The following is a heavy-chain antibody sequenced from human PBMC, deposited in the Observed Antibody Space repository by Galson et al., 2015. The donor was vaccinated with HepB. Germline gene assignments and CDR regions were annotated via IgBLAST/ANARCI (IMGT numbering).Heavy chain of an antibody. CDR3: ARIYDYGEAIDY. CDR2: IDWDGDK. Sequence: PALVKPTQTLTLTCTFSGFSLSTSGMCVSWIRQPPGKALEWLARIDWDGDKYYSTSLKTRLTISKDTSKNQVVLTMTNMDPVDTATYYCARIYDYGEAIDYWGQGTLVTVSS. J-gene: IGHJ4*02. V-gene: IGHV2-70*11. D-gene: IGHD4-17*01. CDR1: GFSLSTSGMC.